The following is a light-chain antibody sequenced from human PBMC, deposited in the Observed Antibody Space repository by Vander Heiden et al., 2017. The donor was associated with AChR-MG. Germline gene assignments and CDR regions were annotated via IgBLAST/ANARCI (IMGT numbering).Light chain of an antibody. V-gene: IGKV4-1*01. CDR2: WAS. CDR3: QHEDITPYT. Sequence: DIVMTQFPDSLAVSLGERATINCKSSQSVLYSSNNKNYLAWYQQKPGQPPKLLIYWASIRESGVPDRFSGSGSGTDFTLTISSLQAEDVAVYYCQHEDITPYTFGQGTKLEIK. J-gene: IGKJ2*01. CDR1: QSVLYSSNNKNY.